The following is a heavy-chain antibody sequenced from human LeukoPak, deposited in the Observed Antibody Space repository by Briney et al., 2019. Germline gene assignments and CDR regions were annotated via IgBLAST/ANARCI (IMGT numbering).Heavy chain of an antibody. CDR3: ARQAVATIKEDY. Sequence: GESLKISCKGSGYSFTSYWISWVRQMPGKGLEWMGRIDPSDSYTNYSPSFQGHVTISADKSISTAYLQWSSLKASDTAMYYCARQAVATIKEDYWGQGTLVTASS. CDR2: IDPSDSYT. J-gene: IGHJ4*02. D-gene: IGHD5-12*01. CDR1: GYSFTSYW. V-gene: IGHV5-10-1*01.